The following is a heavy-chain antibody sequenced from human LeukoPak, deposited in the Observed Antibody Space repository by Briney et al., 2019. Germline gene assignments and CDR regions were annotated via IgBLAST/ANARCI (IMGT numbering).Heavy chain of an antibody. Sequence: GGSLRLSCAASGFTFSSYAMNWVRQAPGKGLEWVSAISGSGGSTYYADSVKGRFTISRDNSKNTLYLQMNSLRAEDTAVYYCEKGPSSSWDEFDPWGQGTLVTVSS. J-gene: IGHJ5*02. CDR3: EKGPSSSWDEFDP. D-gene: IGHD6-13*01. CDR1: GFTFSSYA. V-gene: IGHV3-23*01. CDR2: ISGSGGST.